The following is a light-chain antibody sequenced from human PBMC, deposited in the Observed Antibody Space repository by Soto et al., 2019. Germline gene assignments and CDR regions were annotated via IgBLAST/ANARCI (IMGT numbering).Light chain of an antibody. Sequence: EIVLTQSPDTLSLSPGESATLSCRASESVSSNYLAWYQQKPGRAPRLLIYGASSRATGIPDRFSGSGSGKAFTLTISRLEHEACAMFYCQKYDNAITFGQGTRMEIE. CDR1: ESVSSNY. CDR3: QKYDNAIT. CDR2: GAS. V-gene: IGKV3-20*01. J-gene: IGKJ5*01.